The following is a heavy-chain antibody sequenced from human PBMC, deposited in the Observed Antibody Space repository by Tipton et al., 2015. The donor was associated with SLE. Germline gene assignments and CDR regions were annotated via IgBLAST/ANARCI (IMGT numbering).Heavy chain of an antibody. CDR1: GGSISSSHYY. V-gene: IGHV4-39*07. Sequence: TLSLTCTVSGGSISSSHYYWDWIRQPPGKGLEWLGSIYSSGGTYYNPSLKSRVTISVDTSKNQFSLRLTSVTAADTAVYYCAREVITISDSDAFDIWGQGTMITVSS. D-gene: IGHD2-21*01. CDR2: IYSSGGT. J-gene: IGHJ3*02. CDR3: AREVITISDSDAFDI.